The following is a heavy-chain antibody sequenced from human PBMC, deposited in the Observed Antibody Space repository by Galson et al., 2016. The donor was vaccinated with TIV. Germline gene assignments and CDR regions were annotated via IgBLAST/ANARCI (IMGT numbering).Heavy chain of an antibody. J-gene: IGHJ4*02. Sequence: SVKVSCKASGCTFIDFYMHWVRQAPGQGLEWMGRITPKTGFTNYAQDLQGRVTMTRDTSSSTVYMELSRLTFDDTAVYYCARSYSSWGNSYYLDYWGQGTPVTVSS. V-gene: IGHV1-2*06. CDR2: ITPKTGFT. CDR3: ARSYSSWGNSYYLDY. CDR1: GCTFIDFY. D-gene: IGHD4-23*01.